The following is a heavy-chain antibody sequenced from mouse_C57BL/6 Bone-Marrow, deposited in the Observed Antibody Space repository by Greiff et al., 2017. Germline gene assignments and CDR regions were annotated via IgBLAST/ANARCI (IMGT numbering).Heavy chain of an antibody. V-gene: IGHV1-82*01. CDR2: IYPGDGDT. CDR3: ARYRDGYYTGFAY. D-gene: IGHD2-3*01. Sequence: VQLQQSGPELVKPGASVKISCKASGYAFSSSWMNWVKQRPGTGLEWIGRIYPGDGDTNYNGTFKGKATLTADKSSSAAYMQRSSLTSEDTAVYFCARYRDGYYTGFAYWGQGTLVTVSA. CDR1: GYAFSSSW. J-gene: IGHJ3*01.